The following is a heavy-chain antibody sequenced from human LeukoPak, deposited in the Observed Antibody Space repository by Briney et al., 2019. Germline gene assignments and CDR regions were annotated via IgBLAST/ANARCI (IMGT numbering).Heavy chain of an antibody. J-gene: IGHJ4*02. Sequence: ASVKVSCKASGYTFTAYFMHWVRQAPGQGLEWMGWINPNSGGTNYAQKFQGRVTMTRDTSISTAYMELSRLRSDDTAVYYCARDRVVVPAAFDYWGQGTLVTVSS. CDR3: ARDRVVVPAAFDY. D-gene: IGHD2-2*01. CDR2: INPNSGGT. V-gene: IGHV1-2*02. CDR1: GYTFTAYF.